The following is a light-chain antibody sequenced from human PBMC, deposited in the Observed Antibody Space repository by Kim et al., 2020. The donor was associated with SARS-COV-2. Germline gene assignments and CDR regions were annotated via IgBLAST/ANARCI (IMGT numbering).Light chain of an antibody. Sequence: GQGVTSSCSGSSSNVGRDSVEWYQQLPGTAPKLVIYNDNRRPSGVPGRFSGSKSGTSASLAISGLQSEDEADYYCAVWDDSLKSVLFGGGTQLTVL. CDR1: SSNVGRDS. J-gene: IGLJ2*01. CDR3: AVWDDSLKSVL. CDR2: NDN. V-gene: IGLV1-44*01.